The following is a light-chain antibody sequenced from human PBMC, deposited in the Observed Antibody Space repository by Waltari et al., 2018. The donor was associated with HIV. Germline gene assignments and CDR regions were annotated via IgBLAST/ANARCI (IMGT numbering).Light chain of an antibody. CDR3: CSYAGSHVL. CDR2: AGT. V-gene: IGLV2-11*01. J-gene: IGLJ2*01. Sequence: QSALAQPRSVSGSPGQSVTISCPGTSSDVGGYSYVSWYQQHPGKAPKLMTYAGTKRPSGVPDRFSGSKSGNTASLTISGLQTEDEADYYCCSYAGSHVLFGGGTKLTVL. CDR1: SSDVGGYSY.